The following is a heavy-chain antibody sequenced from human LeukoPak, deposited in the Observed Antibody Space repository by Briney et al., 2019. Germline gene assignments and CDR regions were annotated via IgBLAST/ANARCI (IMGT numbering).Heavy chain of an antibody. CDR1: GGSISSYY. J-gene: IGHJ5*02. CDR3: ARTLHIVVVTAHDPRRRFDP. CDR2: IYYSGST. Sequence: SETLSLTCTVSGGSISSYYWSWIRQPPGKGLEWIGYIYYSGSTNYNPSLKSRVTISVDTSKNQFSLKLSSVTAADTAVYYCARTLHIVVVTAHDPRRRFDPWGQGTLVTVSS. D-gene: IGHD2-21*02. V-gene: IGHV4-59*01.